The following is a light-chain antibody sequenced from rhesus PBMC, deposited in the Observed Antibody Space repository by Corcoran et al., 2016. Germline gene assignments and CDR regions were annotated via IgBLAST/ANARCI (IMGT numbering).Light chain of an antibody. V-gene: IGKV1-74*01. CDR1: ENVNNY. Sequence: DIQMTQSPSSLSASVGDRVTITCRASENVNNYLNWYQQKPGKAPKLLIYKASTLQSGVPSRFSGSGSGTDYTFTISSLQSEDGATYYCQHHYGTPLTFGGGTKVGIK. J-gene: IGKJ4*01. CDR3: QHHYGTPLT. CDR2: KAS.